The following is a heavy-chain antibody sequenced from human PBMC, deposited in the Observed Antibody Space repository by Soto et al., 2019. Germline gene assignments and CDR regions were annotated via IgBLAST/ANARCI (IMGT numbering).Heavy chain of an antibody. CDR1: GGTFSSYT. V-gene: IGHV1-69*08. CDR3: ARDSATPVDS. CDR2: IIPILGIA. J-gene: IGHJ4*02. D-gene: IGHD2-15*01. Sequence: QVQLVQSGAEVKKPGSSVKVSCKASGGTFSSYTISWVRQAPGQGLEWMGRIIPILGIANYAQKFQGRVTITADKSTSTDDMELSSLRSEDTAVYYCARDSATPVDSWGQGTLGTFS.